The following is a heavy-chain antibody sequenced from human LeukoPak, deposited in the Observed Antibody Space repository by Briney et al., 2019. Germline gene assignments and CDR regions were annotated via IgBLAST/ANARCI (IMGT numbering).Heavy chain of an antibody. CDR1: GYTFTGYY. J-gene: IGHJ4*02. CDR2: INPNSGGT. V-gene: IGHV1-2*02. D-gene: IGHD2-2*01. CDR3: ARVDFPGSTSLNLGN. Sequence: ASVKVSCKASGYTFTGYYMHWVRQAPGQGLEWMGWINPNSGGTNYAQKFQGRVTMTRDTSISTAYMELSRLRSDDTAVYYCARVDFPGSTSLNLGNWGQGTLVTVSS.